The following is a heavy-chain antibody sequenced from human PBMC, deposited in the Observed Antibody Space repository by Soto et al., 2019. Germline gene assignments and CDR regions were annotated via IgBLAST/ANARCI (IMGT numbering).Heavy chain of an antibody. Sequence: GGSLRLSCAASGLTLRTYGMAWVRQAPGKGLEWVSAISADGGTTSYADSVRGRFTISRDISKNTLYLQMNSLRAEDTAVYYCAKLEVRFGNAMDVWGQGTTVTVSS. CDR3: AKLEVRFGNAMDV. V-gene: IGHV3-23*01. J-gene: IGHJ6*02. CDR2: ISADGGTT. D-gene: IGHD3-22*01. CDR1: GLTLRTYG.